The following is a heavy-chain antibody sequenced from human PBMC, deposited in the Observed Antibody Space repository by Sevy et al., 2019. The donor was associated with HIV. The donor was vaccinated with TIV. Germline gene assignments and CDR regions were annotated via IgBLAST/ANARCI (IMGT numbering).Heavy chain of an antibody. CDR1: GGSFSGYY. J-gene: IGHJ4*02. D-gene: IGHD3-3*01. Sequence: SETLSLTCAVYGGSFSGYYWSWIRQPPGKGLEWIGEVKHSGSTNYNPSLKSRVTISVDTSKNQFSLKLSSVTAADTVVYYCARGEGDLTIWGQGTLVTVSS. CDR2: VKHSGST. CDR3: ARGEGDLTI. V-gene: IGHV4-34*01.